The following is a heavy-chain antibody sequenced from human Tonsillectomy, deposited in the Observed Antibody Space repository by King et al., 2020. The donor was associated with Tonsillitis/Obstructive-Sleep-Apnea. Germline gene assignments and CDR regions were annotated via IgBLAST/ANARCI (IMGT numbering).Heavy chain of an antibody. V-gene: IGHV3-64D*06. Sequence: EVQLVESGGGFVQPGGSLRLSCSASGFTFSSYAMHWVRQAPGKGLEYFSAISRNGGSKYYADSVKGRFTISRDNSKNTLYLKMSSLRAEDTAVYYCVKVDDYGDYVGYYYYYMDVWGKGTTVTVSS. CDR1: GFTFSSYA. CDR3: VKVDDYGDYVGYYYYYMDV. D-gene: IGHD4-17*01. J-gene: IGHJ6*03. CDR2: ISRNGGSK.